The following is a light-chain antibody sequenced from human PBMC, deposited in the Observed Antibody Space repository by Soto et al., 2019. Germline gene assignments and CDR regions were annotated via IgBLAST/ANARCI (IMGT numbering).Light chain of an antibody. J-gene: IGLJ1*01. CDR3: NSYAGTSYV. CDR2: EVS. V-gene: IGLV2-14*01. Sequence: QSALTQPASVSGSPGQSITISCTGTSSDVGGYNYVSWYQQHPGKAPKLMIYEVSNRPSGVSNRFSGSKSGNTASLTISGLQPEDEPDYYCNSYAGTSYVFGTGTKVTVL. CDR1: SSDVGGYNY.